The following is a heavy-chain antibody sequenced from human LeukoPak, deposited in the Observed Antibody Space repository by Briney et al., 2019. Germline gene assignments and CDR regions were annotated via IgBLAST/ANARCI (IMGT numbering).Heavy chain of an antibody. CDR3: AKDGYFDWLLAQTNAFDI. V-gene: IGHV3-23*01. D-gene: IGHD3-9*01. J-gene: IGHJ3*02. Sequence: PGGSLRLSCLASGFSFSDYAMSWIRQRPGKGPEWVSGISGPGGLTYHADAVQGRFAIARDNAKNSLYLQMNSLRAEDTALYYCAKDGYFDWLLAQTNAFDIWGQGTMVTVSS. CDR2: ISGPGGLT. CDR1: GFSFSDYA.